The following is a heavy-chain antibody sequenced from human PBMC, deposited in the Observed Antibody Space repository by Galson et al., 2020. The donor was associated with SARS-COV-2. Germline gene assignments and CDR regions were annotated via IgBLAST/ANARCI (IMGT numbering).Heavy chain of an antibody. CDR3: AKAGIYIVGATRVEFDY. J-gene: IGHJ4*02. V-gene: IGHV3-23*01. CDR1: GFTFSSYA. CDR2: ISGSGGST. Sequence: GGSLRLSCAASGFTFSSYAMSWVRQAPGKGLEWVSAISGSGGSTYYADSVKGRFTISRDNSKNTLYLQMNSLRAEDTAVYYCAKAGIYIVGATRVEFDYWGQGTLVTVSS. D-gene: IGHD1-26*01.